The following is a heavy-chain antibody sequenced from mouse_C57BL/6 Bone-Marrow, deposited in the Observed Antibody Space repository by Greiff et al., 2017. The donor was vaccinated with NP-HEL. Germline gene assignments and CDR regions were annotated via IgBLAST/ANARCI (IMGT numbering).Heavy chain of an antibody. D-gene: IGHD1-1*01. Sequence: EVKVVESGGGLVQPGGSMKLSCVASGFTFSNYWMNWVRQSPEKGLEWVAQIRLKSDNYATHYAESVKGRFTISRDDSKSSVYLQMNNLRAEDTGIYYCTSFITTVVATFDAMDYWGQGTSVTVSS. CDR1: GFTFSNYW. CDR3: TSFITTVVATFDAMDY. J-gene: IGHJ4*01. V-gene: IGHV6-3*01. CDR2: IRLKSDNYAT.